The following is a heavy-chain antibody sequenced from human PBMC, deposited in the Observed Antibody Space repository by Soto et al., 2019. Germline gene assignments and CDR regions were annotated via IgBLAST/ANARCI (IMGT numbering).Heavy chain of an antibody. D-gene: IGHD5-18*01. CDR3: ARDGLGAYTYGSYYFDY. J-gene: IGHJ4*02. Sequence: EVQLLESGGGLVQPGGSLRPSCAASGFTFSNYAMSWVRQAPGKGLEWVSTISTSGGSTYSADSVKGRFTISRDNSKNTLYLQMNSLRAEDTAVYYCARDGLGAYTYGSYYFDYWGQGTLVTVSS. CDR1: GFTFSNYA. V-gene: IGHV3-23*01. CDR2: ISTSGGST.